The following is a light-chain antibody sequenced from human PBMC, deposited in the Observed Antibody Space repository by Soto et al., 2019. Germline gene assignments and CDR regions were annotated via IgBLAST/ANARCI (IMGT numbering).Light chain of an antibody. Sequence: DIQMTQSPSSLSASVGDRVTITCRASQSMSSYLNWYQQKPGKAPKLLIYAASSLQSGVPSRFSGSGSGTEFTLTISSLQPEDFATYYCQQSYSTPFTFGPGTKVDIK. CDR2: AAS. CDR1: QSMSSY. V-gene: IGKV1-39*01. J-gene: IGKJ3*01. CDR3: QQSYSTPFT.